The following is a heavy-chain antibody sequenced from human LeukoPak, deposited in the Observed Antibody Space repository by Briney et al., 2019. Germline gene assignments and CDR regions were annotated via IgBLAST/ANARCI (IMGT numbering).Heavy chain of an antibody. D-gene: IGHD6-6*01. V-gene: IGHV4-34*01. Sequence: SETLSLTCAVYGGSFSGYYWSWIRQPPGKGLEWIGEINHSGGTNYNPSLKSRVTISVDTSKNQFSLKLSSVTAADTAVYYCASHEKRIAARRHPTGYGMDVWGQGTTVTVSS. CDR3: ASHEKRIAARRHPTGYGMDV. CDR2: INHSGGT. J-gene: IGHJ6*02. CDR1: GGSFSGYY.